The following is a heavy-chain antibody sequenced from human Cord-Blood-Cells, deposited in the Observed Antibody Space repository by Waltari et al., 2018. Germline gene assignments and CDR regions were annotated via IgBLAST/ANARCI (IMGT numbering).Heavy chain of an antibody. D-gene: IGHD2-21*01. CDR3: AREAEALLDAFDI. Sequence: QVQLQESGPGLVKPSQTLSLTCTVSGGSISSGDYYWSWIRQPPGKGLEWIGYIYYSGSTYYNPSLKSRVTISVDTSKNQFSLKLSSVTAADTAMYYCAREAEALLDAFDIWGQGTMVTVSS. CDR2: IYYSGST. J-gene: IGHJ3*02. V-gene: IGHV4-30-4*08. CDR1: GGSISSGDYY.